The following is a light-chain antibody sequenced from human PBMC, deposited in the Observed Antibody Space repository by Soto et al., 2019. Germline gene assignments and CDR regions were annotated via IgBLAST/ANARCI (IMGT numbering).Light chain of an antibody. CDR3: PQYNDWPLT. CDR1: QSVSSN. CDR2: GAF. J-gene: IGKJ1*01. Sequence: EILMTQSPVTLSVSPGERATLSCRASQSVSSNLAWYQQKPGQAPSLLIYGAFTRATGIPARFSGTGSGTEFTLTISSLQSEDFALYYCPQYNDWPLTFGQGTKVYIK. V-gene: IGKV3-15*01.